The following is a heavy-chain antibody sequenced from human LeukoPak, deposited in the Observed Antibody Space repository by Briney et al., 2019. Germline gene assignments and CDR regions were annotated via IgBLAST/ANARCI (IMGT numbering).Heavy chain of an antibody. CDR1: GGSISSYY. V-gene: IGHV4-59*01. CDR3: ARDLSGDLIFDY. J-gene: IGHJ4*02. CDR2: IYDSGST. Sequence: PSETLSLTCTVSGGSISSYYWSWIRQPPGKGLEWIGYIYDSGSTNYNPSLKSRVTMSVDTSKNQFSLKLSSVTAADTAVYYCARDLSGDLIFDYWGQGTLVTVSS. D-gene: IGHD4-17*01.